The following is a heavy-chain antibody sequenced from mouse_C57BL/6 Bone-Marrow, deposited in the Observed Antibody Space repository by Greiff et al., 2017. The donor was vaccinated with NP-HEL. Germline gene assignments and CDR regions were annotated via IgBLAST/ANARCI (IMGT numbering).Heavy chain of an antibody. CDR1: GYTFTSYW. J-gene: IGHJ4*01. CDR2: IDPSDSET. CDR3: ARGLGGYAMDY. V-gene: IGHV1-52*01. D-gene: IGHD2-10*02. Sequence: QVQLQQPGAELVRPGSSVKLSCKASGYTFTSYWMHWVKQRPIQGLEWIGNIDPSDSETHYNQKFKDKATLTVDKSSSTAYMQLSSLTSEDSAVYDCARGLGGYAMDYWGQGTSVTVSS.